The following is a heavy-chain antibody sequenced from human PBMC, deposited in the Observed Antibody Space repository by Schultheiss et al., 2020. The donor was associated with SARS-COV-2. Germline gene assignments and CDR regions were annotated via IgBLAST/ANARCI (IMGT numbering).Heavy chain of an antibody. J-gene: IGHJ4*02. CDR1: GGSISSYY. D-gene: IGHD3-22*01. CDR3: ATTSPYYYDSSGYYPDY. V-gene: IGHV4-59*12. CDR2: IYYSGST. Sequence: SETLSLTCTVSGGSISSYYWSWIRQHPGKGLEWIGYIYYSGSTYYNPSLKSRVTISVDTSKNQFSLKLSSVTAADTAVHDCATTSPYYYDSSGYYPDYWGQGTLVTVSS.